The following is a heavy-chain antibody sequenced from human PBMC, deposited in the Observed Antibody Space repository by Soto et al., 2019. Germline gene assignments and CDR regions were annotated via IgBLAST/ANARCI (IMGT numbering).Heavy chain of an antibody. V-gene: IGHV3-73*02. CDR1: GFIFSVSA. CDR2: IRSRANNYAT. J-gene: IGHJ6*02. Sequence: EVRLVESGGGLVQPGGSLKLSCAASGFIFSVSAINWVRQAPGKGLEWVGRIRSRANNYATSSGASVRGRFTCFRDDSKNMAYLQMNTMKTEDTSIYYSARRQQAALGDYYYNGLDVWGQGTSVTFSS. D-gene: IGHD3-10*01. CDR3: ARRQQAALGDYYYNGLDV.